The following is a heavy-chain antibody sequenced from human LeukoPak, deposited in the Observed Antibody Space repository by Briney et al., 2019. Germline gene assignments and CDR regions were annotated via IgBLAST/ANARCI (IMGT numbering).Heavy chain of an antibody. V-gene: IGHV4-59*01. CDR3: AREYCSSTSCYTGEWFDP. CDR1: GGSISSYY. D-gene: IGHD2-2*02. Sequence: SETLSLTCTVSGGSISSYYWSWIRQPPGKGLEWIGYIYYSGSTNYNPSLKSRVTISVDTSKSQFSLKLGSVTAADTAVYYCAREYCSSTSCYTGEWFDPWGQGTLVTVSS. CDR2: IYYSGST. J-gene: IGHJ5*02.